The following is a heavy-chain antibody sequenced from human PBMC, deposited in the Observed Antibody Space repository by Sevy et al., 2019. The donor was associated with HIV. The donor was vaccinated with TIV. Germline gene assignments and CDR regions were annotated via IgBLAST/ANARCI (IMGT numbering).Heavy chain of an antibody. J-gene: IGHJ3*02. D-gene: IGHD6-19*01. CDR2: IKQDGSEK. V-gene: IGHV3-7*01. CDR3: ARGGSSGWPGAFDI. CDR1: GFTFSSYW. Sequence: GGSLRLSCAASGFTFSSYWMSWVRQAPGKGLEWVANIKQDGSEKYYVDSVKGRFTISRDNAKNSLYLQMNSLRAEDTAVYYCARGGSSGWPGAFDIWGQGTMVTVSS.